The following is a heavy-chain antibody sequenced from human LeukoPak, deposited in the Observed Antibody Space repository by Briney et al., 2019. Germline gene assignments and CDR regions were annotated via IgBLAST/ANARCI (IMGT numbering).Heavy chain of an antibody. J-gene: IGHJ4*02. CDR1: GFTFSSYW. CDR2: IKQDGREK. Sequence: TGGSLRFSCAGSGFTFSSYWMSWIRQAPGKGPEWVANIKQDGREKHYVDSVKGRFTISRDNAKSSLYLQMNSLRAEDTAVYYCTRDEAAATNWGQGTLVTVSS. V-gene: IGHV3-7*01. D-gene: IGHD6-13*01. CDR3: TRDEAAATN.